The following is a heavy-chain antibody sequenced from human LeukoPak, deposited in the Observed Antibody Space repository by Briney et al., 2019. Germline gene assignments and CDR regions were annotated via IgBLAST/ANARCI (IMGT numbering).Heavy chain of an antibody. V-gene: IGHV4-4*02. D-gene: IGHD3-10*02. J-gene: IGHJ4*02. Sequence: PSGTLSLTCAVSGGSISSTNWWSWVRQPPGKGLEWIGEINHSGSTNYNPSLKSRVTISVDTSKNQFSLKLSSVTAADTAVYYCARHVHGFDYWGQGTLVTVSS. CDR1: GGSISSTNW. CDR2: INHSGST. CDR3: ARHVHGFDY.